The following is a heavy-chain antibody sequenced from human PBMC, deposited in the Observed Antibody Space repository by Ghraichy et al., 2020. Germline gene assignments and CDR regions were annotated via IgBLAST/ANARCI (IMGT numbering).Heavy chain of an antibody. CDR2: IYYSGST. CDR1: GGSISSGDYY. CDR3: ARGPGRGWILYHGLGGN. J-gene: IGHJ4*02. V-gene: IGHV4-30-4*01. D-gene: IGHD3-3*01. Sequence: SETLSLTCTVSGGSISSGDYYWSWIRQPPGKGLEWIGYIYYSGSTYYNPSLKSRVTISVDTSKNQFSLKLSSVTAADTAVYYCARGPGRGWILYHGLGGNWGQGTLVTVSS.